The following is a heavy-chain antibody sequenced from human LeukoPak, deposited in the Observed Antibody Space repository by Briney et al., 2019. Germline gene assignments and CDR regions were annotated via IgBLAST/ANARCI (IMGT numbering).Heavy chain of an antibody. CDR1: GGSISSYY. Sequence: SETLSLTCNVSGGSISSYYWRWIRQPPGKGLEWIGYIYYSGSTNYNPSLKSRVTISVDTSKNQFSLKLSSVTAADTAVYYCAREGGTMSLYGMDVWGQGTTVTVAS. D-gene: IGHD1-26*01. CDR2: IYYSGST. CDR3: AREGGTMSLYGMDV. J-gene: IGHJ6*02. V-gene: IGHV4-59*12.